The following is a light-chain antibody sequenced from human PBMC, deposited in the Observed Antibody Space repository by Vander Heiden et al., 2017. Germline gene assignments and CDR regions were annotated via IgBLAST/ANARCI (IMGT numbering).Light chain of an antibody. CDR2: AAS. J-gene: IGKJ3*01. V-gene: IGKV1-16*02. Sequence: DIQMTQSPSSLSASVGYRVTITCRASQDISYYLGWFQQKPGKAPRSLIFAASRLQSGVPSKFSGSGSGTDFTLTISSLQPEDFATYYCQQYNSYPFTFGPGTKVDIK. CDR3: QQYNSYPFT. CDR1: QDISYY.